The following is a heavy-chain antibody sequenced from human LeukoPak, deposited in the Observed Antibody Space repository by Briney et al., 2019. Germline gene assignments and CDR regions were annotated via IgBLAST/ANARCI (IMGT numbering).Heavy chain of an antibody. CDR2: IYYSGGT. V-gene: IGHV4-59*12. CDR3: ARGRPYSSGWLDY. D-gene: IGHD6-19*01. CDR1: GGSISSYY. Sequence: SETLSLTCTVSGGSISSYYWSWMRQPPGKGLEWIGYIYYSGGTNYNPSLKRRVTISVDTYKTQFSLKLRSVTAADTAVYYCARGRPYSSGWLDYWGQGTLVTVSS. J-gene: IGHJ4*02.